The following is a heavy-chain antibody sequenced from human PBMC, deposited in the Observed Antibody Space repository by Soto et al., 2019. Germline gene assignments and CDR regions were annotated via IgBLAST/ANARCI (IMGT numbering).Heavy chain of an antibody. CDR3: ARVPSGSGSYYGHQNYYCGMDV. D-gene: IGHD3-10*01. CDR1: GGSISSYY. V-gene: IGHV4-59*01. Sequence: PSETLSLSCTVSGGSISSYYWSWIRQPPGKGLEWIGYIYYSGSTNYNPSLKSRVTISVDTSKNQFSLKLSSVTAADTAVYYCARVPSGSGSYYGHQNYYCGMDVWGQGTTVTVSS. J-gene: IGHJ6*02. CDR2: IYYSGST.